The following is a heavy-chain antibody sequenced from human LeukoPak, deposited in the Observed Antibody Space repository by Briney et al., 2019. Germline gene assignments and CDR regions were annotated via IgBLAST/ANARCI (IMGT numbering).Heavy chain of an antibody. J-gene: IGHJ2*01. Sequence: ASVKVSCKASRYTFTSYYMHWVRQAPGQGLEWMGIINPSGGSTSYAQKFQGRVTMTRDMSTSTVYMELSSLRSEDTAVYYCAREKYGDYWYFDLWGRGTLVTVSS. CDR2: INPSGGST. D-gene: IGHD4-17*01. CDR1: RYTFTSYY. CDR3: AREKYGDYWYFDL. V-gene: IGHV1-46*01.